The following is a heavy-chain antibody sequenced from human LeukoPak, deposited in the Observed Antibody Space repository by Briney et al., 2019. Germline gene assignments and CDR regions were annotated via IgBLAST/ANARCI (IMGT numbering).Heavy chain of an antibody. D-gene: IGHD6-13*01. Sequence: GGSLRLSCAASGFTFSSYAMSWVRQAPGKGLEWVSAISGSGGSTYYADSVKGRFTISRDNSKNTLSLQMNSLRAEDTAVYYCAKDLASSSWRSPAFDIWGQGAMVTVSS. CDR1: GFTFSSYA. V-gene: IGHV3-23*01. CDR2: ISGSGGST. J-gene: IGHJ3*02. CDR3: AKDLASSSWRSPAFDI.